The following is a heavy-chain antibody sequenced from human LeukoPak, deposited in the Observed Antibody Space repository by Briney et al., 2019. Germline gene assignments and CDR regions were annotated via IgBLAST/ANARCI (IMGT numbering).Heavy chain of an antibody. CDR1: GLTFSSYW. J-gene: IGHJ4*02. CDR2: ISTDGNTT. Sequence: GGSLRLSCAASGLTFSSYWMQWVRQAPGEGLVWVSRISTDGNTTIYADSVKGRFTISRDNAKNTLYLQMNSLRTDDTAVYYCVREGRWYYFDYWGQGTLVTVSS. CDR3: VREGRWYYFDY. V-gene: IGHV3-74*01. D-gene: IGHD2-15*01.